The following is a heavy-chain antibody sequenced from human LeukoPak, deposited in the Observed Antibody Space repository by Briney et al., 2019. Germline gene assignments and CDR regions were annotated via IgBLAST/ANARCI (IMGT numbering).Heavy chain of an antibody. CDR3: ARGLGYYGSGSYCLDY. V-gene: IGHV3-48*02. D-gene: IGHD3-10*01. J-gene: IGHJ4*02. Sequence: GGSLRLSCAASGFIFSTYNMNWVRQAPGKGLEWVSYITTSSSTIYYADSVKGRFTISRDNAKNSLYLQMNSLRDEDTAVYYCARGLGYYGSGSYCLDYWGQGTLVTVSS. CDR2: ITTSSSTI. CDR1: GFIFSTYN.